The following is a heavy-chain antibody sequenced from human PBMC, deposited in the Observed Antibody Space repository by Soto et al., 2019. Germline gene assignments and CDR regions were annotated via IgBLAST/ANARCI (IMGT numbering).Heavy chain of an antibody. CDR2: ISSDGTHK. CDR1: GFTLSGSP. Sequence: QVQLVESGGGMVQPGRSLRLSCAASGFTLSGSPMHWVRQAPGKGLEWVAFISSDGTHKYYSDSVKGRFTISRDDSKNTLYLQMISLRVEDTAVFYCAKADEKYGSGTHIDYWGQGTPVTVSS. CDR3: AKADEKYGSGTHIDY. D-gene: IGHD3-10*01. V-gene: IGHV3-30-3*01. J-gene: IGHJ4*02.